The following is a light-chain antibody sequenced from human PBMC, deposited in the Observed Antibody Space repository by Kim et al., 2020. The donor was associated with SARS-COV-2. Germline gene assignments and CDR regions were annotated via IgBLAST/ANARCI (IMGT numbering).Light chain of an antibody. CDR1: SSDIGGYNY. Sequence: GQSITISCTGSSSDIGGYNYVSWYQQHPGKAPKLMIYGVSERPSGVPDRFSGSKSGNTASLTVSGLQAEDEAGYYCSSYAGSNIVVFGGGTQLTVL. J-gene: IGLJ2*01. V-gene: IGLV2-8*01. CDR2: GVS. CDR3: SSYAGSNIVV.